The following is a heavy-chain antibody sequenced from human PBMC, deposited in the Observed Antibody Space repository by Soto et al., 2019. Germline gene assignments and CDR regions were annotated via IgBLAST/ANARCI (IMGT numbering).Heavy chain of an antibody. CDR3: ARDIVLMVYATIHDALDI. V-gene: IGHV1-18*01. CDR2: ISAYHGNT. J-gene: IGHJ3*02. CDR1: GYTFTSYG. D-gene: IGHD2-8*01. Sequence: QVQLVQSGAEVKKPGASVKVSCKASGYTFTSYGISWVRQAPGQGLEWMGWISAYHGNTNYAQKLQGRVTMTTDTPTSTAYMELRSLRSDDTAVYYCARDIVLMVYATIHDALDIWGQGTMVTVSS.